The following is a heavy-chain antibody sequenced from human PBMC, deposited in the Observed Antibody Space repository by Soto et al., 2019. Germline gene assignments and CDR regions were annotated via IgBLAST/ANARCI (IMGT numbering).Heavy chain of an antibody. CDR1: GFTFSSYG. CDR2: ISYDGSNK. CDR3: AKDYANLFGDEPYYFDY. Sequence: ESGGGVVQPGRSLRLSCAASGFTFSSYGMHWVRQAPGKGLEWVAVISYDGSNKYYADSVKGRFTISRDNSKNTLYLQMNSLRAEDTAVYYCAKDYANLFGDEPYYFDYWGQGTLVTVSS. D-gene: IGHD3-10*01. V-gene: IGHV3-30*18. J-gene: IGHJ4*02.